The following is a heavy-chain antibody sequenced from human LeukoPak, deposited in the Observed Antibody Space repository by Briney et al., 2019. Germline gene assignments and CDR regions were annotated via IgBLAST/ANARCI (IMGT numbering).Heavy chain of an antibody. D-gene: IGHD1-26*01. J-gene: IGHJ4*02. CDR1: GFTFSDYY. CDR2: ISSSGSTI. Sequence: GGSLRLSCAASGFTFSDYYMSWIRQAPGKGLEWVSYISSSGSTIYYADSVKGRFTISRDNAKNSLYLQMNSLRAGDTAVYYCARAPRWEPYYFDYWGQGTLVAVSS. V-gene: IGHV3-11*04. CDR3: ARAPRWEPYYFDY.